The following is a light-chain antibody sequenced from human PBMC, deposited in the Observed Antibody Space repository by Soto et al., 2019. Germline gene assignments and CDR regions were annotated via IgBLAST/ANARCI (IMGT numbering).Light chain of an antibody. V-gene: IGLV2-14*01. CDR1: SSDVGTYNY. Sequence: QSALTQPATVSGSPGQSITSTCTGTSSDVGTYNYVSWYQQQPGKAPKLLIYEVSNRPSGISDRFSGSKSGNTASLTISGLQAEDEADYYCSSYTTSSTLYVFGTGTKLTVL. CDR2: EVS. J-gene: IGLJ1*01. CDR3: SSYTTSSTLYV.